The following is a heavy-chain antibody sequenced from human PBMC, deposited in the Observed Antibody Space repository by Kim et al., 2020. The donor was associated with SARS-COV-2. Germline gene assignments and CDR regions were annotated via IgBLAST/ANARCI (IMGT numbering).Heavy chain of an antibody. CDR3: AKDYYDSSGYYYDY. D-gene: IGHD3-22*01. V-gene: IGHV3-23*01. J-gene: IGHJ4*02. Sequence: AASGKGRFTISRDNSKNTLYLQMNSLRAEDTAVYYCAKDYYDSSGYYYDYWGQGTLVTVSS.